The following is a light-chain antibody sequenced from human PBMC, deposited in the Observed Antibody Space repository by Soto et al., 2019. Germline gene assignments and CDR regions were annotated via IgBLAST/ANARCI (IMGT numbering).Light chain of an antibody. J-gene: IGKJ5*01. V-gene: IGKV3-20*01. CDR3: QQYNNWHPIT. CDR1: QSVSNNY. Sequence: EILLTQSPGTLSLSPGERATLSCRASQSVSNNYLAWYQQKPGQAPRLIIYGASSRANGIPDRFSGSGSGTDFTLTISRLEPEDFAVYYCQQYNNWHPITFGQGTRLEIK. CDR2: GAS.